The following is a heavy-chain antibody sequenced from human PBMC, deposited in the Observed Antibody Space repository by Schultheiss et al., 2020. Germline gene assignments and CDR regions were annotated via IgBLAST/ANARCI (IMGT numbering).Heavy chain of an antibody. CDR3: ARTFYGDYGVYDY. CDR1: GGSISSYY. D-gene: IGHD4-17*01. V-gene: IGHV4-34*01. Sequence: SETLSLTCTVSGGSISSYYWGWIRQPPGKGLEWIGEINHSGSTNYNPSLKSRVTISVDTSKNQFSLKLSSVTAADTAVYYCARTFYGDYGVYDYWGQGTLVTVSS. CDR2: INHSGST. J-gene: IGHJ4*02.